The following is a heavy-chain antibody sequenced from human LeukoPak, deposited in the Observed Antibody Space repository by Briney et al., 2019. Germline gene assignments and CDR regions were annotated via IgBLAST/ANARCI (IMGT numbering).Heavy chain of an antibody. Sequence: GGSLRLSCAASGFTFSSYGMSWVRQAPGKGLEWVSAISGSGGSTYYADSAKGRFTISRDNAKTSLYLQMNSLRAEGTAVYYCARHLSGVTGYTYGRGIDYWGQGTLVTVSS. CDR3: ARHLSGVTGYTYGRGIDY. D-gene: IGHD5-18*01. CDR2: ISGSGGST. CDR1: GFTFSSYG. V-gene: IGHV3-23*01. J-gene: IGHJ4*02.